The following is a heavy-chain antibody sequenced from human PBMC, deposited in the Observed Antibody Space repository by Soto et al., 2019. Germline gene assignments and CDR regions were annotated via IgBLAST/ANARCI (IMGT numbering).Heavy chain of an antibody. V-gene: IGHV3-9*01. J-gene: IGHJ3*02. Sequence: GGSLRLSCAASGFTFDDYAMHWVRQAPGKGLEWVSGISWNSGSIGYADSVKGRFTISRDNAKNSLYLQMNSLRAEDTALYYCAKDMDPYYYDSSGYAYAFDIWGQGTMVTVSS. CDR2: ISWNSGSI. CDR1: GFTFDDYA. CDR3: AKDMDPYYYDSSGYAYAFDI. D-gene: IGHD3-22*01.